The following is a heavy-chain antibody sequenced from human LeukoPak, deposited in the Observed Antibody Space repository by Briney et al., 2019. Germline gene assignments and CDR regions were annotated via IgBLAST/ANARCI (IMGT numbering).Heavy chain of an antibody. D-gene: IGHD3-22*01. Sequence: GGSLRLSCAASGFTFSSYAMSWVRQAPGKGLEWVSAISGSGGSTYYADPVKGRFTISRDNSKNTLYLQMNSLRAEDTAVYYCAKSTSGVVVVITPDYWGQGTLVTVSS. V-gene: IGHV3-23*01. CDR1: GFTFSSYA. CDR3: AKSTSGVVVVITPDY. CDR2: ISGSGGST. J-gene: IGHJ4*02.